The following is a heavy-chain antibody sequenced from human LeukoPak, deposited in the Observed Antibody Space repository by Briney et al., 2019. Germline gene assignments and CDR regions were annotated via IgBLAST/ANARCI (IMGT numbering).Heavy chain of an antibody. CDR1: GFTFSSYA. CDR2: ISYDGSNK. CDR3: AKSYYYDKLAYY. J-gene: IGHJ4*02. D-gene: IGHD3-22*01. V-gene: IGHV3-30*18. Sequence: GGSLRLSCAASGFTFSSYAMHWVRQAPGKGLEWVAVISYDGSNKYYADSVKGRFTISRDNSKNTLYLQMNCLRAEDTAVYYCAKSYYYDKLAYYWGQGTLVTVSS.